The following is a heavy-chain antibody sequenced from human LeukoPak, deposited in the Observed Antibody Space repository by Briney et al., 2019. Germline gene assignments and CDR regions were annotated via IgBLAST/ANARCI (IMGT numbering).Heavy chain of an antibody. D-gene: IGHD5-24*01. CDR1: GGSISSGSYY. CDR2: IYTSGST. J-gene: IGHJ4*02. Sequence: PSQTLSLTCTVSGGSISSGSYYWSWIRQPAGKGLEWIGRIYTSGSTNYNPSLKSRVTISVDTSKNQFSLKLSSVTAADTAVYYCARRFHGYYNWGQGTLVTVSS. V-gene: IGHV4-61*02. CDR3: ARRFHGYYN.